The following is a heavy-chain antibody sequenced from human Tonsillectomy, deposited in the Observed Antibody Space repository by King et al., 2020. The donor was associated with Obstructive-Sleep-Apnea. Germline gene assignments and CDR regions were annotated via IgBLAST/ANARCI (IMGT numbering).Heavy chain of an antibody. Sequence: VQLVESGGGLVQPGRSLRLSCAASGFTFDNYAMHWVRQAPGRGLEWVSGVSWNGDTIGYADSVKGRFTISRDNAKNSLYLQMNSLRADDTALYYCAKDAGTSVTHGIDYWGQGSLVTVSS. V-gene: IGHV3-9*01. J-gene: IGHJ4*02. CDR1: GFTFDNYA. D-gene: IGHD4-17*01. CDR3: AKDAGTSVTHGIDY. CDR2: VSWNGDTI.